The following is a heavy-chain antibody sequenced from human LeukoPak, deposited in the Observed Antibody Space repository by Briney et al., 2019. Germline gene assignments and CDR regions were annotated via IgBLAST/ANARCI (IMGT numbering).Heavy chain of an antibody. Sequence: NASETLSLTCTVSGGSISSSSYYWGWIRQPPGKGLEWIGSIYYSGSTYYNPSLKSRVTISVDTSKNQFSLKLSSVTAADTAVYFCARIRGWEGSRSYYYYYMDVWGKGTTVTVSS. D-gene: IGHD1-26*01. CDR2: IYYSGST. CDR1: GGSISSSSYY. J-gene: IGHJ6*03. CDR3: ARIRGWEGSRSYYYYYMDV. V-gene: IGHV4-39*07.